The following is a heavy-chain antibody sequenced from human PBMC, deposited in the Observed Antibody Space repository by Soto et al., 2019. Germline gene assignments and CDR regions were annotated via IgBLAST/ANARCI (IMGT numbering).Heavy chain of an antibody. D-gene: IGHD6-6*01. Sequence: SETLSLTCTVSGGSISSYYWSWIRQPPGKGLEWIGYIYYSGSTNYNPSLKSRVTISVDTSKNQFSLKLSSVTAADTAVYYCARSSRYYYYMDVWGKGTTVTVSS. CDR1: GGSISSYY. CDR3: ARSSRYYYYMDV. CDR2: IYYSGST. V-gene: IGHV4-59*08. J-gene: IGHJ6*03.